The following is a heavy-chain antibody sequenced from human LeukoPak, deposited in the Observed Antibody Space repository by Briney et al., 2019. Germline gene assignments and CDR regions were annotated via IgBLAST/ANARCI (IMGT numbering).Heavy chain of an antibody. CDR3: ARCGDYPMCYYGMDV. CDR1: GGSISSSSYY. Sequence: SETLSLTCTVSGGSISSSSYYWGWIRQPPGKGLEWIGSIYYSGSTYYNPSLKSRVTISVDTSKNQFSLKLSSVTAADTAVYYCARCGDYPMCYYGMDVWGQGTTVTVSS. CDR2: IYYSGST. J-gene: IGHJ6*02. V-gene: IGHV4-39*07. D-gene: IGHD4-17*01.